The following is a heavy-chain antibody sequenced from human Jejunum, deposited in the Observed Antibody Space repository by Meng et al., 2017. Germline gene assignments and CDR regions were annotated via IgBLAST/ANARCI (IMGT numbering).Heavy chain of an antibody. CDR1: GYTFTAYY. D-gene: IGHD3-10*01. Sequence: ASVKVSCKASGYTFTAYYMHWVRQAPGQGLEWMGRINPISGAANFAQKFQGRVTISRDTSASTAYMELSSLRFEDTAVYYCARDMPYSSGSFDYWGQGTLVTVSS. V-gene: IGHV1-2*06. CDR2: INPISGAA. J-gene: IGHJ4*02. CDR3: ARDMPYSSGSFDY.